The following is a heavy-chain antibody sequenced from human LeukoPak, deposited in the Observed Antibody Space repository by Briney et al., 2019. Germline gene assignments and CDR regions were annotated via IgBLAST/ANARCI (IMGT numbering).Heavy chain of an antibody. CDR2: IYYTGST. J-gene: IGHJ5*02. CDR1: GGSISYYY. D-gene: IGHD3-9*01. Sequence: KSSETLSLTCTVSGGSISYYYWTWIRQSPGKGLEWIGQIYYTGSTYYNPSLKRRVTTSVDTSRNQFSLNLTSVAAADTAVYYCARGGTYNDILSFDPWGQGTLVTVSP. CDR3: ARGGTYNDILSFDP. V-gene: IGHV4-59*01.